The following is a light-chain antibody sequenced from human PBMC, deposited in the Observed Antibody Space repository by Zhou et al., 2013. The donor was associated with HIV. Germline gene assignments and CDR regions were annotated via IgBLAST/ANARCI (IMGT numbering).Light chain of an antibody. V-gene: IGKV1-5*03. Sequence: DIQMTQSPSTLSASVGDRVSMTCRASQSIRSWLAWYQQKPGKAPKLLIYKASSLESGVSSRFIGSGSGTEFTLTITSLQPDDFATYYCHQYETYSTFGQGTKVELK. CDR2: KAS. CDR1: QSIRSW. J-gene: IGKJ1*01. CDR3: HQYETYST.